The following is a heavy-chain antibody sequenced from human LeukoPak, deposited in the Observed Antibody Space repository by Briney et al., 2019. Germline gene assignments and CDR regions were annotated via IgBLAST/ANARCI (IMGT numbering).Heavy chain of an antibody. V-gene: IGHV1-2*02. J-gene: IGHJ4*02. CDR1: GYTFTGYY. Sequence: GASVKVSCKASGYTFTGYYMHWVRQAPGQGLEWMGWINPNSGGTNYAQKFQGRVTMTRDTSISTAYMELSRLRSDDTAVYYCAVLTYYYDSSGYLEMDDWGQGTLVTVSS. CDR2: INPNSGGT. CDR3: AVLTYYYDSSGYLEMDD. D-gene: IGHD3-22*01.